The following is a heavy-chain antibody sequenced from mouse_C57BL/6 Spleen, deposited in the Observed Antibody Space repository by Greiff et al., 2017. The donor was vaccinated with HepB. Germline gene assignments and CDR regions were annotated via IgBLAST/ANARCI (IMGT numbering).Heavy chain of an antibody. CDR3: ARQDCFSY. CDR2: ISSGGSYT. CDR1: GFTFSSYG. V-gene: IGHV5-6*01. Sequence: EVQGVESGGDLVKPGGSLKLSCAASGFTFSSYGMSWVRQTPDKRLEWVATISSGGSYTYYPDSVKGRFTISRDNAKNTLYLQMSSLKSEDTAMYYWARQDCFSYWGQGTLVTVSA. J-gene: IGHJ3*01.